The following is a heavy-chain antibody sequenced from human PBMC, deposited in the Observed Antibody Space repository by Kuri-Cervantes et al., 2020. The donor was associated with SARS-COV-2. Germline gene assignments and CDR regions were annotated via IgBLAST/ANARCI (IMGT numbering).Heavy chain of an antibody. J-gene: IGHJ3*02. CDR1: GGSFSGYY. CDR2: INHSGST. Sequence: SETLSLTCAVYGGSFSGYYWSWIRQPPGKGLEWIGEINHSGSTNYNPSLKSRVTISVDTSKNQFSLKLSSVTAADTAVYYCARDKPLYDFWSGRDDAFDIWGQGTMVTVSS. V-gene: IGHV4-34*01. D-gene: IGHD3-3*01. CDR3: ARDKPLYDFWSGRDDAFDI.